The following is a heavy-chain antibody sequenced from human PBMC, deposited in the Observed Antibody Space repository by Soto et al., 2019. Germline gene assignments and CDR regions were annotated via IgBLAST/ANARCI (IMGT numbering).Heavy chain of an antibody. CDR2: IYPGDSDT. J-gene: IGHJ6*02. V-gene: IGHV5-51*01. CDR1: GNSFSNYW. D-gene: IGHD1-7*01. Sequence: PGESLKISCKGSGNSFSNYWIGWVRQMPGKGLEWMGIIYPGDSDTTYSPSFQGQVTISADKSSSTAYLYWSSLEASDTAIYYCARHVFTGTYMDYGMDVWGQGTTVTVSS. CDR3: ARHVFTGTYMDYGMDV.